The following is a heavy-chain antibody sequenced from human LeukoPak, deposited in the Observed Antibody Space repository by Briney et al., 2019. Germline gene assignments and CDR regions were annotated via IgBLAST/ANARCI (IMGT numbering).Heavy chain of an antibody. CDR1: GGSFSGYF. J-gene: IGHJ3*02. Sequence: PSETLSLTCAIYGGSFSGYFWNWIRQPPGKGLEWIGEVNHSGSTKYNPSIKNRVTISLDMSKNQVSLKLISVTAADTAVYHCARGLGYYDSSGLDAFDIWGQGTMVTVSS. V-gene: IGHV4-34*01. CDR3: ARGLGYYDSSGLDAFDI. D-gene: IGHD3-22*01. CDR2: VNHSGST.